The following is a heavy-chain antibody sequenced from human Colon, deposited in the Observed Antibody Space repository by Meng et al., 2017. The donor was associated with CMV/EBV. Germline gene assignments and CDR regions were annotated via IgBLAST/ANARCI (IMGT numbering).Heavy chain of an antibody. CDR3: ARDPSGSRVPFDY. D-gene: IGHD1-26*01. CDR2: INSNSGAT. CDR1: GYTFSDYH. V-gene: IGHV1-2*02. J-gene: IGHJ4*02. Sequence: QVQLVQSWAELKKPGASVKVSCKTSGYTFSDYHIHWVRQAPGQGLEWMGWINSNSGATDYAQKFQGRFTMTRDTSITTVYMELSSLRSDDTAVYYCARDPSGSRVPFDYWGQGSLVTVSS.